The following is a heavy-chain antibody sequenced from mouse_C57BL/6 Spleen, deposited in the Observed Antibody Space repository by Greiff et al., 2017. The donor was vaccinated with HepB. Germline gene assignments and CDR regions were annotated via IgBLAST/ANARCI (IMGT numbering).Heavy chain of an antibody. Sequence: VKVVESGAELAKPGASVKLSCKASGYTFTSYWMHWVKQRPGQGLEWIGYINPSSGYTKYNQKFKDKATLTADKSSSTAYMQLSSLTYEDSAVYYCASPRDGYYFDYWGQGTTLTVSS. D-gene: IGHD3-3*01. V-gene: IGHV1-7*01. CDR2: INPSSGYT. CDR3: ASPRDGYYFDY. CDR1: GYTFTSYW. J-gene: IGHJ2*01.